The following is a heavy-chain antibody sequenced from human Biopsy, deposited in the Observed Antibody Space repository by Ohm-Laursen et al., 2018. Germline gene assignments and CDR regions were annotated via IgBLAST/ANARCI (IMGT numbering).Heavy chain of an antibody. D-gene: IGHD1-26*01. CDR2: IIPMFGTA. CDR1: GGTFINYA. J-gene: IGHJ4*02. V-gene: IGHV1-69*13. CDR3: ARGPHSGSHSCFDY. Sequence: VASVKVSCKASGGTFINYAISWVRQAPGKRLEWMGGIIPMFGTANYAQMFQGRVTISADESTSTSYMELSSLTTEDTAIYYCARGPHSGSHSCFDYWGRGTLVTVSS.